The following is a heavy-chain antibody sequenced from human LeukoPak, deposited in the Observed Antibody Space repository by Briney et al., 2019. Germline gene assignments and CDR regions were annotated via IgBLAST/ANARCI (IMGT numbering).Heavy chain of an antibody. Sequence: GGSLRLSCAASGFTFSSYGMHWVRQAPGKGLERVAFIRYDGSNKYYADSVKGRFTISRDNSKNTLYLQMNSLRAEDTAVYYCARSNYYGSGSYGDDYYYYYMDVWGKGTTVTISS. CDR3: ARSNYYGSGSYGDDYYYYYMDV. J-gene: IGHJ6*03. D-gene: IGHD3-10*01. V-gene: IGHV3-30*02. CDR1: GFTFSSYG. CDR2: IRYDGSNK.